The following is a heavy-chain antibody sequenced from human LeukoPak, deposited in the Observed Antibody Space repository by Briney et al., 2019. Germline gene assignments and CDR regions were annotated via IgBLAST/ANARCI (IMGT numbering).Heavy chain of an antibody. Sequence: ASVKVSCKASGYTFTSYDITWVRQATGQGLEWMGWMSPDSGYTGYAQTFQGRVSLTRNTSVSTAFMELSSLRSEDTAVYYCARRAGAYSHPYDYWGQGTLVTVSS. J-gene: IGHJ4*02. D-gene: IGHD4/OR15-4a*01. CDR1: GYTFTSYD. CDR2: MSPDSGYT. V-gene: IGHV1-8*01. CDR3: ARRAGAYSHPYDY.